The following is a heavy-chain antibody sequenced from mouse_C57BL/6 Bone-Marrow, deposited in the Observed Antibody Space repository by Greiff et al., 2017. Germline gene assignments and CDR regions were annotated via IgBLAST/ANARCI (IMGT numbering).Heavy chain of an antibody. CDR3: ARYYDYDGAWFAY. V-gene: IGHV5-4*03. CDR1: GFTFSSYA. CDR2: ISDGGSYT. J-gene: IGHJ3*01. Sequence: VKLVESGGGLVKPGGSLKLSCAASGFTFSSYAMSWVRQTPEKRLEWVATISDGGSYTYYPDNVKGRFTISRDNAKNNLYLQMSHLKSEDTAMYYCARYYDYDGAWFAYWGQGTLVTVSA. D-gene: IGHD2-4*01.